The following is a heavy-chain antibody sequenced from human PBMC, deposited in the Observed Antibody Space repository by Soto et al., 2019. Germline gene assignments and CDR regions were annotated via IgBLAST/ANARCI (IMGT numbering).Heavy chain of an antibody. CDR1: GGSISSSSYY. D-gene: IGHD3-10*01. V-gene: IGHV4-39*01. J-gene: IGHJ4*02. Sequence: QLQLQESGPGLVKPSETLSLTCTVSGGSISSSSYYWGWIRQPPGKGLEWIGSIYYSGSTYYNPSLKSRVTISVDTSKNQFSLKLSSVTAADTAVYYCARHWSLYGSGSPDYYFDYWGQGTLVTVSS. CDR3: ARHWSLYGSGSPDYYFDY. CDR2: IYYSGST.